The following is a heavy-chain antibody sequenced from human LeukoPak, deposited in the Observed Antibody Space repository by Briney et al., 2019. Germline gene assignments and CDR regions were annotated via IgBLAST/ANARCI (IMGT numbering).Heavy chain of an antibody. D-gene: IGHD2-21*02. CDR1: GFTFSSYG. J-gene: IGHJ4*02. CDR2: ISYDGSNK. Sequence: GRSLRLSCAASGFTFSSYGMHWVRQAPGKGLEWVAVISYDGSNKYYADSVKGRFTISRDNSKNTLYLQMNSLRAEDTAVYYCAKAGQEGVTSPFDYWSQGTLVTVSS. CDR3: AKAGQEGVTSPFDY. V-gene: IGHV3-30*18.